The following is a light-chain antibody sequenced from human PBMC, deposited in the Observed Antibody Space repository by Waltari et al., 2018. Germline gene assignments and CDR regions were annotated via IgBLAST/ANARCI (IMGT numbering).Light chain of an antibody. CDR1: SSDVGSYDL. J-gene: IGLJ2*01. CDR2: EVD. CDR3: SSYTYGGPWV. V-gene: IGLV2-23*02. Sequence: SALPQPASVSASPGQSITISCTGSSSDVGSYDLVAWYQQHPGKAPHLLIYEVDKRPSGVSYRFSGSKPGNAASLTISGLQAEDEAHYFCSSYTYGGPWVFGGGTLLTVL.